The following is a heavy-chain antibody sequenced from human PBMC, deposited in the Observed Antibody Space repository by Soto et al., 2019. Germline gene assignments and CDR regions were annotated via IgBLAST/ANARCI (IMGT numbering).Heavy chain of an antibody. Sequence: QVQLVESGGGVVQPGRSLRLSCAASGFTFSSYAMHWVRQAPGKGLEWVAVILYDGSDKYYADSVKGRFTISRDNSKNTLNLQMNSLRADDTAVYYCAKALGELSPESYDYWGQGTLITVSS. J-gene: IGHJ4*02. CDR1: GFTFSSYA. V-gene: IGHV3-30*18. D-gene: IGHD3-16*02. CDR3: AKALGELSPESYDY. CDR2: ILYDGSDK.